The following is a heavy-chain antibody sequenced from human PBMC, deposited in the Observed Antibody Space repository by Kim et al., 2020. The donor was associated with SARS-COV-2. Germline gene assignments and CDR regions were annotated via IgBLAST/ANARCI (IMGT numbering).Heavy chain of an antibody. D-gene: IGHD6-6*01. CDR1: GFTFSSYS. J-gene: IGHJ4*02. Sequence: GGSLRLSCAASGFTFSSYSMNWVRQAPGKGLEWVSSISSSGGYIHYADSLNGRFTISRDNAKNSLHLQMNSLRPDDTAVYYCVREITSSSSFDNWGQGT. V-gene: IGHV3-21*01. CDR3: VREITSSSSFDN. CDR2: ISSSGGYI.